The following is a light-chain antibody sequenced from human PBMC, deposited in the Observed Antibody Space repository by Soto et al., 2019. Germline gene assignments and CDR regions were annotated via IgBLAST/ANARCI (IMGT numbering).Light chain of an antibody. CDR2: AAS. CDR3: QKYDSSPIT. Sequence: DIQMTQSPSSLSASVGDKVTITCRASQAIFIHLAWYQQKPGQVPKLLIYAASTLQSGVPSRFSGSRSGTDFTLTINSRQPEDVATYFCQKYDSSPITFGQGTRLEIK. J-gene: IGKJ5*01. CDR1: QAIFIH. V-gene: IGKV1-27*01.